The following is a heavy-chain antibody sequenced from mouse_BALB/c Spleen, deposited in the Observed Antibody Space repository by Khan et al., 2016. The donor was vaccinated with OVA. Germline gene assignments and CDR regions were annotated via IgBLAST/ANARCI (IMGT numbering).Heavy chain of an antibody. D-gene: IGHD1-1*01. Sequence: EVELVESGGGLVQPGGSLRLSCATSGFTFTDYYMTWVRQPPGKALEWLGFIRNKDNGYTTEYSASVEGRFTISRDNSQSILYLQMNTLRAEDIATYYCARPYYGSSSLDYWGQGTTLTVSS. CDR2: IRNKDNGYTT. J-gene: IGHJ2*01. CDR3: ARPYYGSSSLDY. V-gene: IGHV7-3*02. CDR1: GFTFTDYY.